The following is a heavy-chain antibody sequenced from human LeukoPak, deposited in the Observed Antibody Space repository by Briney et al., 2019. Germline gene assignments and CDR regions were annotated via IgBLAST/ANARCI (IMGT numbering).Heavy chain of an antibody. CDR2: INHNGNVN. J-gene: IGHJ4*02. D-gene: IGHD3-3*01. CDR1: GFTFSSYW. V-gene: IGHV3-7*01. Sequence: GGSLRLSCAASGFTFSSYWMNWARQAPGKGLEWVASINHNGNVNYYVDSVKGRFTISRDNAKNSLYLQMSNLRAEDTAVYYCARGSNFWSPLVYWGQGTLVTVSS. CDR3: ARGSNFWSPLVY.